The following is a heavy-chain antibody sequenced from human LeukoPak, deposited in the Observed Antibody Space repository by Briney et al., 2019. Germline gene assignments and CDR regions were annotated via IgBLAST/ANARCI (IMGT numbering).Heavy chain of an antibody. D-gene: IGHD3-10*01. CDR2: IYYSGST. Sequence: SETLSLTCTVSGGSISSSSYYWGWIRQPPGKGLEWIGSIYYSGSTYYNPSLKSRVTISVDTSKNQFSLKLSSVTAADTAVYYCAREGLYYYGSGSYYYYYYMDVWGKGTTVTISS. CDR3: AREGLYYYGSGSYYYYYYMDV. J-gene: IGHJ6*03. CDR1: GGSISSSSYY. V-gene: IGHV4-39*07.